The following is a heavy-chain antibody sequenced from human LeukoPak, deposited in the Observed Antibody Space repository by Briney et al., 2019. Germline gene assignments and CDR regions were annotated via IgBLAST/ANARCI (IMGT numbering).Heavy chain of an antibody. Sequence: PSETLSLTCTVSGGSISRGSYYWSWIRQPAGKGLEWIGRIYTSGSTNYNPSLKSRVTISVDTSKNQFSLKLSSVTAADTAVYYCARVTDSSGYYPLYYYYYMDVWGKGTTVTISS. D-gene: IGHD3-22*01. J-gene: IGHJ6*03. CDR1: GGSISRGSYY. CDR2: IYTSGST. V-gene: IGHV4-61*02. CDR3: ARVTDSSGYYPLYYYYYMDV.